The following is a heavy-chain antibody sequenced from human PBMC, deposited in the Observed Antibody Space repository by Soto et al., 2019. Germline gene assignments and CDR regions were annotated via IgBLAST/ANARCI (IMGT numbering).Heavy chain of an antibody. Sequence: QLRLQESGPGLVKPSETLSLTCTVSGGSVRTSSYYWGWIRQPPWKGLEWIGSIYYSGSTYYNPSLKSRVTISVDTSKNQFSLKLSSVTAADTAVYYCASKSPSYYYGSGSYQWGQGTLVTVSS. CDR2: IYYSGST. CDR3: ASKSPSYYYGSGSYQ. V-gene: IGHV4-39*01. J-gene: IGHJ4*02. CDR1: GGSVRTSSYY. D-gene: IGHD3-10*01.